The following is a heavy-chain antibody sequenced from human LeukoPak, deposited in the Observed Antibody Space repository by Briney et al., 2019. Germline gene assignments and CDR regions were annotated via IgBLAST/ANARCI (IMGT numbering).Heavy chain of an antibody. J-gene: IGHJ3*02. Sequence: SVKVSCKASGGTFSSYAISWVRQAPGRGLEWMGGIIPMFRTPKYAQKFQGRVTITTDEFTSTEYMELSSLGPEDTAVYYCASGDYCSNTSCYNGAFDIWGQGTMVTVSS. CDR1: GGTFSSYA. CDR3: ASGDYCSNTSCYNGAFDI. CDR2: IIPMFRTP. V-gene: IGHV1-69*05. D-gene: IGHD2-2*01.